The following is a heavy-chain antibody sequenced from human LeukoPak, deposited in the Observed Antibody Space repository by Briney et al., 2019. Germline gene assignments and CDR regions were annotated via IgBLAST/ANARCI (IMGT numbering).Heavy chain of an antibody. D-gene: IGHD3-9*01. V-gene: IGHV4-61*02. CDR3: ARSDILSGYCFDY. CDR2: IYTSGST. CDR1: GGSLSSGSYF. Sequence: SETLSLTCTVSGGSLSSGSYFWSWIRQPAGKGLEWIGRIYTSGSTNYSPSLKSRVTISVDTSKNQFSLKLSSVTAADTAVYYCARSDILSGYCFDYWGQGTLVTVSS. J-gene: IGHJ4*02.